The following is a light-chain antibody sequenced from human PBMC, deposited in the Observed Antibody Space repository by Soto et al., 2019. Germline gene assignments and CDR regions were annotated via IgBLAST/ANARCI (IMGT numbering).Light chain of an antibody. Sequence: DIVMTQSPLSLPVTPGEPASISCRSSQSLLLSDGYNYFDWYLQKPGQSPQLLIYLGSNRASGVPDRFSGSGSGTDFTLKISRVEADDVGVYYCMQTLQTPYTFGQGTKLEIK. J-gene: IGKJ2*01. CDR3: MQTLQTPYT. CDR1: QSLLLSDGYNY. CDR2: LGS. V-gene: IGKV2-28*01.